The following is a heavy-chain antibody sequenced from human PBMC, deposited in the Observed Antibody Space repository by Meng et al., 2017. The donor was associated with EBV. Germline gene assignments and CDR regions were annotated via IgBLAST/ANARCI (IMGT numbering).Heavy chain of an antibody. CDR3: ARGPYYYDSSGYYYGEFDP. CDR2: MNPNSGNT. D-gene: IGHD3-22*01. CDR1: GYTFTSYE. Sequence: QVQLVGAWAEGNKPGAALKGSCKATGYTFTSYESNWVRQATGQGLEWMGWMNPNSGNTGYAQKFQGRVTMTRNTSISTAYMELSSLRSEDTAVYYCARGPYYYDSSGYYYGEFDPWGQGTLVTVSS. J-gene: IGHJ5*02. V-gene: IGHV1-8*01.